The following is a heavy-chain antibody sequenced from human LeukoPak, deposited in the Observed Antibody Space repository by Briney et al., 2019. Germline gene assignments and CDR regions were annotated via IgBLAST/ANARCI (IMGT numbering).Heavy chain of an antibody. D-gene: IGHD6-13*01. CDR1: GFTFSSYS. V-gene: IGHV3-21*01. CDR2: ISSSSSYI. CDR3: ARGGYSSSWWSDY. Sequence: GGSLRLSCAASGFTFSSYSMNWVRQAPGKGLEWVSSISSSSSYIYYADSVKGRFTIPRDNAKNSLYLQMNSLRAEDTAVYYCARGGYSSSWWSDYWGQGTLVTVSS. J-gene: IGHJ4*02.